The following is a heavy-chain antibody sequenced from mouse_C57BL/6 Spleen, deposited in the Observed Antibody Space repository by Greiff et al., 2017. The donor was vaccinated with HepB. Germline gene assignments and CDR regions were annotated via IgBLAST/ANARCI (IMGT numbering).Heavy chain of an antibody. V-gene: IGHV1-72*01. Sequence: QVQLKQPGAELVKPGASVKLSCKASGYTFTSYWMHWVKQRPGRGLEWIGRIDPNSGGTKYNEKFKSKATLTVDKPSSTAYMQLSSLTSEDSAVYYCARGIYYDYDGLLAYWGQGTLVTVSA. CDR1: GYTFTSYW. CDR3: ARGIYYDYDGLLAY. J-gene: IGHJ3*01. D-gene: IGHD2-4*01. CDR2: IDPNSGGT.